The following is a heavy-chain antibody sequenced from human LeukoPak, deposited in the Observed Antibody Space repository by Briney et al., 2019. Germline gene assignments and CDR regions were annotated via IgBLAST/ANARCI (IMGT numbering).Heavy chain of an antibody. CDR1: GGSISSYY. Sequence: SETLSLTCTVSGGSISSYYWSWIRQPPGKGLEWIGYISNTGSTNYNPSLKSRVTISVDTSKNQFSLKLSSATAADTAVYYCARDRGYSYGFGYFDYWGQGALVTVST. D-gene: IGHD5-18*01. CDR3: ARDRGYSYGFGYFDY. J-gene: IGHJ4*02. CDR2: ISNTGST. V-gene: IGHV4-59*01.